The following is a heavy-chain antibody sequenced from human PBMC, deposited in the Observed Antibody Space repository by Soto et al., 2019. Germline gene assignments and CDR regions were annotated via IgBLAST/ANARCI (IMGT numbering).Heavy chain of an antibody. CDR1: GHRFTTYW. J-gene: IGHJ6*02. V-gene: IGHV5-10-1*01. CDR3: ASKTMTSTSFYYALDL. D-gene: IGHD4-17*01. Sequence: GESLKISCKTSGHRFTTYWISWVRQMPGKGLEYMGKINPTDSETNYSPSFEGHVTFSVDRSTSTAYVRWNSLKASDTAMYYCASKTMTSTSFYYALDLWGQGTTVTVSS. CDR2: INPTDSET.